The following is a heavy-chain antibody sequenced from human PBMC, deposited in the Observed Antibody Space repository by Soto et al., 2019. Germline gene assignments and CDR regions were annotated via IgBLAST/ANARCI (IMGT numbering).Heavy chain of an antibody. Sequence: SETLSLTCTVSGVSIRDYYWIWIRQAPGKGLDWIGYIHSSGYTNYNPSLKSRVVMSIDTSKNLFSLKLSSVTAADTAVYYCAKKTAAFWLHPRGQGTRVTVLL. CDR1: GVSIRDYY. J-gene: IGHJ5*02. CDR3: AKKTAAFWLHP. CDR2: IHSSGYT. V-gene: IGHV4-59*01.